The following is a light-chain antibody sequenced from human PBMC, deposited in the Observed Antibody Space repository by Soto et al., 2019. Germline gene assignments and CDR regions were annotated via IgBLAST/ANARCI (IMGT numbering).Light chain of an antibody. V-gene: IGLV2-8*01. J-gene: IGLJ1*01. CDR3: LSYADTAYV. CDR1: SSDVGGYNY. CDR2: EVS. Sequence: VLTQPPSASGSPGQSVTISCAGTSSDVGGYNYVSWYQQYPGKVPKLMIYEVSERPSGVPDRFSGSKSGNTAFLTVSGLQAEDEADYYCLSYADTAYVFGTGTKVTVL.